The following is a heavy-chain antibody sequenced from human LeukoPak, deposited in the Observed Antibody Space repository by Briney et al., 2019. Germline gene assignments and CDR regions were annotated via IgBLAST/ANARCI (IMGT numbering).Heavy chain of an antibody. CDR3: TTGLAMGSNGGYYYYGMDV. CDR1: GFTFSNAW. CDR2: IKSKTDGGTT. J-gene: IGHJ6*02. V-gene: IGHV3-15*01. D-gene: IGHD3-9*01. Sequence: GGSLRLSCAASGFTFSNAWMSWVRQAPGKGLEWVGRIKSKTDGGTTDYAAPVKGRFTISRDDSKNTLYLQMNSLKTGDTAVYYCTTGLAMGSNGGYYYYGMDVWGQGTTVTVSS.